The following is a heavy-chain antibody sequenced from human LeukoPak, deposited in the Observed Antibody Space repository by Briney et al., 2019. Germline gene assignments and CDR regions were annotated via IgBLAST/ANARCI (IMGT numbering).Heavy chain of an antibody. CDR2: ISHRGNT. CDR1: GGSFSGFY. V-gene: IGHV4-34*01. Sequence: SETLSLTCAVYGGSFSGFYWSWIRRPPGKGLEWIGEISHRGNTNYNPSLKSRATTSVDTSKNQFSLDLSSVTAADTAVYFCAREIAAARGAFDIWGQGTLVTVSS. J-gene: IGHJ3*02. D-gene: IGHD6-13*01. CDR3: AREIAAARGAFDI.